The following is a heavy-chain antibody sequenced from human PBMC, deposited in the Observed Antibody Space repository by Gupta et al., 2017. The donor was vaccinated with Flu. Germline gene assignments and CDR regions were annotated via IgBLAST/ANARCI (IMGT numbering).Heavy chain of an antibody. CDR1: NYA. CDR3: ARGSGPYYFDS. J-gene: IGHJ4*02. V-gene: IGHV1-69*01. Sequence: NYAISWVRQAPGQGLEWMGGIIAIFGTADNAQKFQNRITIIADDSTSTVYMELSSLSSEDTAVYYCARGSGPYYFDSWGQGTLVTVSS. CDR2: IIAIFGTA. D-gene: IGHD3-10*01.